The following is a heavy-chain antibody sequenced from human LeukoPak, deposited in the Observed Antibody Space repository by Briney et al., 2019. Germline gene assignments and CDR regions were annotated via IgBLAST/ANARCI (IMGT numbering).Heavy chain of an antibody. J-gene: IGHJ6*02. V-gene: IGHV3-30-3*01. D-gene: IGHD1-14*01. CDR2: ISHDGNTK. Sequence: GGSLRLSCAASGFTFSSYALHWVPQAPGKGLEWVAIISHDGNTKHYADSVKRRFTISRDNSKDTPYLQMNSLRVEDTAVYYCARDGGNPRGYYHYGMDVWGQGTTVTVSS. CDR1: GFTFSSYA. CDR3: ARDGGNPRGYYHYGMDV.